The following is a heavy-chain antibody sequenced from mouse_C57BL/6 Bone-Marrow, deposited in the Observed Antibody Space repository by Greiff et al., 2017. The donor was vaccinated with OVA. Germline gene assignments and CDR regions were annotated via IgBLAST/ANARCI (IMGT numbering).Heavy chain of an antibody. CDR3: AREFTDGSGYDAMDF. CDR2: INPYNGGA. J-gene: IGHJ4*01. V-gene: IGHV1-19*01. Sequence: VQLKQSGPVLVKPGASVKMSCKASGYTFTDYYMNWVKQSHGKSLEWIGVINPYNGGASYNQKFKGKATLTVDKSSSTAYMELNSLTSEDSAVYSCAREFTDGSGYDAMDFWGRGTSVTVSS. D-gene: IGHD1-1*01. CDR1: GYTFTDYY.